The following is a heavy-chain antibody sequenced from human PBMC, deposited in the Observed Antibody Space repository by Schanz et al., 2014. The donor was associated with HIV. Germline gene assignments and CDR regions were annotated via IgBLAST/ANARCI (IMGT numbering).Heavy chain of an antibody. V-gene: IGHV3-11*01. CDR3: ARDSDYGGISQVDY. CDR2: ISSSGSTI. J-gene: IGHJ4*02. Sequence: VQLVESAGGLVQPGGSLRLSCVVSGFTFSDYYMSWIRQAPGKGLEWVSYISSSGSTIYYADSVKGRFTISRDNAKNSLFLQMNSLRAEDTAVYYCARDSDYGGISQVDYWGQGTLVTVSS. CDR1: GFTFSDYY. D-gene: IGHD4-17*01.